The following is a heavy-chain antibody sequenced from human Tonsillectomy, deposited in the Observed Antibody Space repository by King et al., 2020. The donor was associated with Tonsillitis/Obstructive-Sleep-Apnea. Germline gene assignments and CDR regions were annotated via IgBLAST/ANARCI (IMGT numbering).Heavy chain of an antibody. V-gene: IGHV3-30*01. CDR1: GFTFSSYA. CDR3: ARDLPHNSYFDY. D-gene: IGHD1-20*01. CDR2: ISYDGSNK. Sequence: VQLVESGGGVVQPGRSLRLSCAASGFTFSSYAMHWVRQAPGKGLEWVAVISYDGSNKYYADSVKGRFTISRDNSKNTLYLQMNSLRAEDTAVYYCARDLPHNSYFDYWGQGTLVTVSS. J-gene: IGHJ4*02.